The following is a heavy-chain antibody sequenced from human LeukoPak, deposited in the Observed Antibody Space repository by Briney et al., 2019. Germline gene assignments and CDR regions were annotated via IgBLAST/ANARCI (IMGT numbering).Heavy chain of an antibody. D-gene: IGHD3-22*01. V-gene: IGHV1-69*06. CDR1: GYTFTSYA. CDR2: IIPIFGTA. CDR3: ARKVPNDSSGYYYRGQFDP. Sequence: SVKVSCKASGYTFTSYAISWVRQAPGQGLEWMGGIIPIFGTANYAQKFQGRVTITADKSTSTAYMELSSLRSEDTAVYYCARKVPNDSSGYYYRGQFDPWGQGTLVTVSS. J-gene: IGHJ5*02.